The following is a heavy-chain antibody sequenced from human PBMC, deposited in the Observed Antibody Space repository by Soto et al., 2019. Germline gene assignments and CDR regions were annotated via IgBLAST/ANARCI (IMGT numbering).Heavy chain of an antibody. J-gene: IGHJ5*02. CDR2: IKVDSGYT. CDR1: GYPFIKYG. V-gene: IGHV1-18*04. CDR3: AASCDTAFDP. Sequence: QLQLVQSAAEVKKPGAPVRVSCKAYGYPFIKYGISWIRQAPEQGLEWMGWIKVDSGYTNYAQKFQGRVTMTADTSSDTAFMELRSLRLEDTAVYFCAASCDTAFDPWGQGTLVSVSS. D-gene: IGHD3-9*01.